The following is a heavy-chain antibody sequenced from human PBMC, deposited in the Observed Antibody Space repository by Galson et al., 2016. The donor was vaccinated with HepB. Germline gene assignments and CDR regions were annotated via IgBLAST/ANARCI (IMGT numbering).Heavy chain of an antibody. CDR2: INPYNDKT. V-gene: IGHV1-18*01. D-gene: IGHD2-15*01. CDR3: ARVRDCSGGSCYPTLDY. CDR1: GYTFSDSI. J-gene: IGHJ4*01. Sequence: SVKVSCKASGYTFSDSIITWVRQAPGRGLEWMGWINPYNDKTNYAQSLQGRVTMTIDTSTTTAYMELASLRSDDTAVYYCARVRDCSGGSCYPTLDYWGHGTLVTVSS.